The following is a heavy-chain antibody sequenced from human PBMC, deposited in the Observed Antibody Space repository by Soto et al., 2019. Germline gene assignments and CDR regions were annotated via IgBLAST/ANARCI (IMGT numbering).Heavy chain of an antibody. CDR3: ARDHGQWCSGGSCYHWFDP. Sequence: ASVKVSCKASGYTFTSYGISWVRQAPGQGLEWMGWISAYNGNTNYAQKLQGRVTMTTDTSTSTAYMELRSLRSDDTAVYYCARDHGQWCSGGSCYHWFDPWAQGTLVTVSS. CDR2: ISAYNGNT. V-gene: IGHV1-18*01. J-gene: IGHJ5*02. CDR1: GYTFTSYG. D-gene: IGHD2-15*01.